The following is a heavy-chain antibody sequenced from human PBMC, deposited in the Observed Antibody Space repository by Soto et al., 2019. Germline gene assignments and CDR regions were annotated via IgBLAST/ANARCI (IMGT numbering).Heavy chain of an antibody. CDR1: GGTFSSYA. Sequence: QVQRVQSGAEVKKPGSSVKVSCKASGGTFSSYAISWVRQAPGQGLEWMGGIIPIFGTANYAQKFQGRVTITADESTSTAYMELSSLRSEDTAVYYCAGGFGDSTYYYYGMDVWGQGTTVTVSS. CDR2: IIPIFGTA. J-gene: IGHJ6*02. D-gene: IGHD3-10*01. CDR3: AGGFGDSTYYYYGMDV. V-gene: IGHV1-69*01.